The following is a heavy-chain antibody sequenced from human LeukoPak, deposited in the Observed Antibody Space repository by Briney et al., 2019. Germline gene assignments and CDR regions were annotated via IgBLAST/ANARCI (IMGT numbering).Heavy chain of an antibody. Sequence: SETLSLTCAVYGGPFSGYYWSWIRQPSGKGLEWIGEINHSGSTNYNPSLKSRVTISVDTSKNQFSLKLSSVTAAYTAVYYCARHRYYGSGSYRYWGQGTLVTVSS. J-gene: IGHJ4*02. CDR3: ARHRYYGSGSYRY. V-gene: IGHV4-34*01. CDR2: INHSGST. CDR1: GGPFSGYY. D-gene: IGHD3-10*01.